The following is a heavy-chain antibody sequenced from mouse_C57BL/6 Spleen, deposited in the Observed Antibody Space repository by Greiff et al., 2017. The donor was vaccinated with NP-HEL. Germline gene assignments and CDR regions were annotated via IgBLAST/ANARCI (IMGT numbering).Heavy chain of an antibody. D-gene: IGHD2-4*01. CDR1: GYTFTDYN. J-gene: IGHJ1*03. V-gene: IGHV1-22*01. CDR3: ARGGSYDYDGYFDV. CDR2: INPNNGGT. Sequence: EVQLQESGPELVKPGASVKMSCKASGYTFTDYNMHWVKQSHGKSLEWIGYINPNNGGTSYNQKFKGKATLTVNKSSSTAYMELRSLTSEDSAVYYCARGGSYDYDGYFDVWGTGTTVTVSS.